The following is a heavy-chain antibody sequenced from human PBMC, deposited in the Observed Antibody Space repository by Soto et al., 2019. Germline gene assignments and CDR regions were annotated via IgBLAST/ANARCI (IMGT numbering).Heavy chain of an antibody. CDR2: ITNTGGDT. J-gene: IGHJ4*02. D-gene: IGHD3-10*01. Sequence: GGSLRLSCAASGFTFSSNAMSWVRQAPGKGLEWVSVITNTGGDTLYADSVKGRFTISRDNSKNTLYLQMNSLRAEDTAIYYCGRASGESSPGSGVFASGGQGPRVTVSS. CDR3: GRASGESSPGSGVFAS. CDR1: GFTFSSNA. V-gene: IGHV3-23*01.